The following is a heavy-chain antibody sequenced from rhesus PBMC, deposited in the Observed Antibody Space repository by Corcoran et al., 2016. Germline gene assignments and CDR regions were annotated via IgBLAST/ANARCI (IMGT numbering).Heavy chain of an antibody. V-gene: IGHV2-1*01. CDR3: ARVGWVAAADPDAFDF. CDR1: GFFLSTCVIG. J-gene: IGHJ3*01. D-gene: IGHD6-31*01. Sequence: QVTLTESCPALVTPTQTLTLTCPFSGFFLSTCVIGVVWIRLPSRMTLEWLALIYWDDDKRNSTSLKRRLTISKDTSKNQVVLTMTNMDPVDTATYYGARVGWVAAADPDAFDFWGQGLRVTVSS. CDR2: IYWDDDK.